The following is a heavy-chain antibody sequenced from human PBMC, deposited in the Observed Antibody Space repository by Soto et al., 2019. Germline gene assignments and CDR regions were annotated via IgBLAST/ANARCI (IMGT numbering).Heavy chain of an antibody. V-gene: IGHV1-18*01. D-gene: IGHD3-10*01. J-gene: IGHJ4*02. Sequence: QVQLVQSGAEVKKPWASVRVSCKASGYTFDSYGLNWVRQAPGQGLEWMGWISTHTGNTDYPQRFKGRVTMTTDKSTSTAFLDLRSLTSDETAVYYCVRDVSVSSGSFGGYWGQGTLVSVSS. CDR2: ISTHTGNT. CDR1: GYTFDSYG. CDR3: VRDVSVSSGSFGGY.